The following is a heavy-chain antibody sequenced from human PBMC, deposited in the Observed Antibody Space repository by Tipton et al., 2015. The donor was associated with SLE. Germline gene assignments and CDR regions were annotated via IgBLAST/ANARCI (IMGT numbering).Heavy chain of an antibody. Sequence: LRLSCTVSGGSISSYYWSWIRQPPGKGLEWIGYIYYSGSTNYNPSLKSRVTISVDTSKSQFSLKLSSVTAADTAVYYCARGKRGVYGGKGYNWFDPWGQGTLVTVSS. CDR2: IYYSGST. D-gene: IGHD4-23*01. V-gene: IGHV4-59*01. CDR3: ARGKRGVYGGKGYNWFDP. CDR1: GGSISSYY. J-gene: IGHJ5*02.